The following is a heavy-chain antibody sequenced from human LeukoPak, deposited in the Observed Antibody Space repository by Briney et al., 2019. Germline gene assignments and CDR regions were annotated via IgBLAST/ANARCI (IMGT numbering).Heavy chain of an antibody. D-gene: IGHD1-26*01. V-gene: IGHV3-33*01. Sequence: GRSPRLSCAASGFTFSSYGMHWVRQAPGKGLEWVAVIWYDGSNKYYADSVKGRFTISRDNSKNTLYLQMNSLRAEDTAVYYCARDRWELRDFDYWGQGTLVTVSS. CDR3: ARDRWELRDFDY. J-gene: IGHJ4*02. CDR2: IWYDGSNK. CDR1: GFTFSSYG.